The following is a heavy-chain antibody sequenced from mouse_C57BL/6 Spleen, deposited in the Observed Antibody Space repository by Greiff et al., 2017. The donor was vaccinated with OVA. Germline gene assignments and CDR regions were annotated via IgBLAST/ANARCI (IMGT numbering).Heavy chain of an antibody. D-gene: IGHD2-2*01. CDR3: AREGYGYDVFDY. V-gene: IGHV3-6*01. Sequence: DVTLQESGPGLVKPSQSLSLTCSVTGYSITSGYYWNWIRQFPGNKLEWMGYISYDGSNNYNPSLKNRISITRDTSKNQFFLKLNSVTTEDTATYYCAREGYGYDVFDYWGQGTTLTVSS. J-gene: IGHJ2*01. CDR1: GYSITSGYY. CDR2: ISYDGSN.